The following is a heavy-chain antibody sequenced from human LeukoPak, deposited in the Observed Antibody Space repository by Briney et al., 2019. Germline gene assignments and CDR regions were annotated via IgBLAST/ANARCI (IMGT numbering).Heavy chain of an antibody. Sequence: GGSLRLSCAASGFTFSSHWMSWVRQAPGKGLEWVANIKKDGSDKYYVDSVKGRFTISRDNAKNSLYLQMNSLRVEDTAVYYCARDESGDNDAFDIWGRGTMVTVSS. CDR2: IKKDGSDK. V-gene: IGHV3-7*01. D-gene: IGHD2-21*01. CDR3: ARDESGDNDAFDI. J-gene: IGHJ3*02. CDR1: GFTFSSHW.